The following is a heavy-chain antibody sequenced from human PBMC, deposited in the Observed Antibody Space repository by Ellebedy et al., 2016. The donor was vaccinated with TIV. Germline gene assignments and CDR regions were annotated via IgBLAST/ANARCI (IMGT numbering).Heavy chain of an antibody. Sequence: GESLKISCTASGFTFSSHWMHWVRQAPGKGLEWVANIKEDGSEKYYVDSVKGRFTISRDNAKNSLYLQMNSLRADDTAVYYCTRDPYYSEVDYWGQGILVTVSS. CDR1: GFTFSSHW. D-gene: IGHD2-21*01. J-gene: IGHJ4*02. CDR2: IKEDGSEK. V-gene: IGHV3-7*01. CDR3: TRDPYYSEVDY.